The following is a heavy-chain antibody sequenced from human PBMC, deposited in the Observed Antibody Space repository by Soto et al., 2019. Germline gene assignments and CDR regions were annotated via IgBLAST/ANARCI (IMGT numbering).Heavy chain of an antibody. J-gene: IGHJ6*02. V-gene: IGHV3-48*02. CDR2: ISSSSSTI. Sequence: GGSLRLSCAASGFTFSSYSMNWVRQAPGKGLEWVSYISSSSSTIYYADSVKGRFTISRDNAKNSLYLQMNSLRDEDTAVYYCARGINDDYGDYGSSRYYYGMDVWGQGTTVTVSS. CDR1: GFTFSSYS. CDR3: ARGINDDYGDYGSSRYYYGMDV. D-gene: IGHD4-17*01.